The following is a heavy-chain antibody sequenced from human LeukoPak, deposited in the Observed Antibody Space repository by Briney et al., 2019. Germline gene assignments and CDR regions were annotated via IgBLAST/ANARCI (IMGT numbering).Heavy chain of an antibody. CDR3: ARVDITMIVVAELDAFDI. CDR1: GYTFTGYY. Sequence: ASVKVSCKASGYTFTGYYMHWVRQAPGQGLEWMGRINPNSGGTNYAQKFQGRVTMTRDTSISTAYMELSRLRSDDTAVYYCARVDITMIVVAELDAFDIWGQGRMVTVSS. J-gene: IGHJ3*02. D-gene: IGHD3-22*01. CDR2: INPNSGGT. V-gene: IGHV1-2*06.